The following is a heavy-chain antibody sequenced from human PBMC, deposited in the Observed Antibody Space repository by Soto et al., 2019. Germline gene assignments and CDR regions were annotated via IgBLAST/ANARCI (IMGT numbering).Heavy chain of an antibody. CDR1: GYTFKNYG. V-gene: IGHV1-18*04. Sequence: ASVKGSCKASGYTFKNYGIVWMRQAPGQGLEWVGWISGYNGNTKYAQKVHDRVILTTDSSTTTDYMELGSLRSDDTAVYYCARPFFGHHGIVDYWGQGTLVTVSS. CDR3: ARPFFGHHGIVDY. J-gene: IGHJ4*02. CDR2: ISGYNGNT. D-gene: IGHD2-21*01.